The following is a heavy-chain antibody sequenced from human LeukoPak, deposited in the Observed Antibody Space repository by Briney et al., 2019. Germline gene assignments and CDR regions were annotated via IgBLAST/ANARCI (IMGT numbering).Heavy chain of an antibody. V-gene: IGHV4-34*01. J-gene: IGHJ3*02. CDR1: GGSFSGYY. CDR2: INHSGST. CDR3: ARPGLVAADAFDI. D-gene: IGHD2-15*01. Sequence: PSETLSLTCAVHGGSFSGYYWSWIRQPPGKGLEWIGEINHSGSTNYNPSLKSRVTISVDTSKNQFSLKLSSVTAADTAVYYCARPGLVAADAFDIWGQGTMVTVSS.